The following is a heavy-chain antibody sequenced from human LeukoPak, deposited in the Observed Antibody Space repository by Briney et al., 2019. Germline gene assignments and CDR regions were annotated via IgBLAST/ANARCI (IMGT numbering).Heavy chain of an antibody. CDR2: ICYGGST. J-gene: IGHJ4*02. CDR1: GDSISSYNHY. D-gene: IGHD6-19*01. V-gene: IGHV4-39*01. Sequence: PSETLSLTRTVSGDSISSYNHYWGWIRQPPGTGLEWLGSICYGGSTHDNPSLKSRVTISVDTSKNQFSLRVTSATAADTAVYYCARMMYGNGWNRYYFDYWGQGTLVTVSS. CDR3: ARMMYGNGWNRYYFDY.